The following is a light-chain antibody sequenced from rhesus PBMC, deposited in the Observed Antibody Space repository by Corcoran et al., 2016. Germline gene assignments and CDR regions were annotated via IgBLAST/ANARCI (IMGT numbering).Light chain of an antibody. J-gene: IGLJ1*01. CDR2: GVS. Sequence: QAAPTQPPSVSGSPGQSVTISCTGTSSDVGGYNYVSWYQQHPGKAPKLMIYGVSKRPSGVSDRFSGSKSGNTASLTISGLQAEDEADYYCSSFASSTPFIFGTGTRLTVL. CDR3: SSFASSTPFI. CDR1: SSDVGGYNY. V-gene: IGLV2S7*01.